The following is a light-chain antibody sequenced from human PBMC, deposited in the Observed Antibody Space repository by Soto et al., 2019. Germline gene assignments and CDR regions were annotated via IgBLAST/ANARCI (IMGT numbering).Light chain of an antibody. J-gene: IGKJ2*01. CDR3: QQLRT. CDR2: DAS. Sequence: EIVLTQSPATLSLSPGERATLSCRASQSVSSYLAWYQQKPGQAPRLLIYDASNRATGIPARFSGSGSGTDFTLTISSLEPEDLAVYYCQQLRTFGQGTKLEIK. CDR1: QSVSSY. V-gene: IGKV3-11*01.